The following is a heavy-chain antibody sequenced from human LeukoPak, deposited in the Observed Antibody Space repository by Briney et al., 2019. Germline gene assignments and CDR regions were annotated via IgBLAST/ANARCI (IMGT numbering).Heavy chain of an antibody. J-gene: IGHJ4*02. D-gene: IGHD3-10*01. Sequence: PTGGSLRLSCAASGFTFTTYAMSWVRKAPGKGLEWVSAISGSGGSTYYADSVKGRFSISRDNSKNTLYMQMNSLRAEDTAVYYCAKNMVGGVIMSSSFDYWGQGTLVTVSS. V-gene: IGHV3-23*01. CDR1: GFTFTTYA. CDR3: AKNMVGGVIMSSSFDY. CDR2: ISGSGGST.